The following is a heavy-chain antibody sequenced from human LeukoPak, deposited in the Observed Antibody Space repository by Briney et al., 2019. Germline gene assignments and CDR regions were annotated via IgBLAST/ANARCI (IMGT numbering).Heavy chain of an antibody. Sequence: GGSLRLSCAASGFTLSSYAMSWVRQAPGKGLEWVSAISDTGNTYHADSVKSRFTISRDNAKNTLYLQMHSLRAEDTAVYYCARGFYDYVWGSYRFGDAFDIWGQGTMVTVSS. V-gene: IGHV3-23*01. D-gene: IGHD3-16*02. CDR1: GFTLSSYA. CDR2: ISDTGNT. J-gene: IGHJ3*02. CDR3: ARGFYDYVWGSYRFGDAFDI.